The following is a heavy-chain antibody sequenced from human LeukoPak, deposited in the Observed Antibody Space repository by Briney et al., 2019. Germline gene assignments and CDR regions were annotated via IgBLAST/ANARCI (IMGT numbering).Heavy chain of an antibody. Sequence: SETLSLTCTVSGDSIKNYYWSWIRQPAGKGLEWIYSSGSTNYNPSLESRVTISLDTSKNQFSLKLSSVTTADTAVYYCARDSPGSYFDYWGQGTLVTVSS. CDR3: ARDSPGSYFDY. CDR2: SSGST. J-gene: IGHJ4*02. V-gene: IGHV4-4*07. CDR1: GDSIKNYY.